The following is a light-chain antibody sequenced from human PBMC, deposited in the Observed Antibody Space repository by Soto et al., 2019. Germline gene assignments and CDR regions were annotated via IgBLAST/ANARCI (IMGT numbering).Light chain of an antibody. CDR2: GAS. CDR1: QSVTSN. CDR3: QQYDNWPRT. V-gene: IGKV3-15*01. J-gene: IGKJ1*01. Sequence: EILMTQSPATLSVSPGERATLSCRASQSVTSNLAWYQQKPGQAPRLLIYGASTRANGIPARFSGSGSGTEFSLTISSLQSEDFAVYYCQQYDNWPRTFGQGTKVEI.